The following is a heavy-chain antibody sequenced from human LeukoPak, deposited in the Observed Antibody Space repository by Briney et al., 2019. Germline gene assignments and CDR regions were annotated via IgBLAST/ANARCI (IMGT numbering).Heavy chain of an antibody. J-gene: IGHJ6*04. D-gene: IGHD3-10*02. CDR3: AELGITMIGGV. CDR1: GFTFTSHG. V-gene: IGHV3-48*04. CDR2: ISSSGSTI. Sequence: GGSLRLSCAASGFTFTSHGMNWVRQAPGKGLEWVSGISSSGSTIYYADSVKGRFTISRDNAKNSLYLQMNSLRAEDTAVYYCAELGITMIGGVWGKGTTVTIPS.